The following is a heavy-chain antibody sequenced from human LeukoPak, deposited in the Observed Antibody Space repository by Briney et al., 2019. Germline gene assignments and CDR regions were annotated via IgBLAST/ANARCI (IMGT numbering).Heavy chain of an antibody. CDR3: ATGLVITTIDY. D-gene: IGHD3-22*01. Sequence: GGSLRLSCAASGFTFSSYSMNWVRQAPGKGLEWVSSISSSSSYIYYADSVKGRFTISRDNSKNTLYLQMNSLRAEDTAVYYCATGLVITTIDYWGQGTLVTVSS. J-gene: IGHJ4*02. CDR1: GFTFSSYS. V-gene: IGHV3-21*04. CDR2: ISSSSSYI.